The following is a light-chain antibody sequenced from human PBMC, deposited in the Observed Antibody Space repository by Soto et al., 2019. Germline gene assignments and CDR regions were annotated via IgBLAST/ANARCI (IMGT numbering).Light chain of an antibody. J-gene: IGKJ4*02. V-gene: IGKV1-5*01. Sequence: DIQMTQSPSTLSASVGDRVTITCRASQSISSWLAWYQQKPGKAPKLLIYDASSLEGGVPSRCSGGGSGTEFTRTIGSLQTDDFAAYYWQQYNSYSTFGGGSKVDIK. CDR3: QQYNSYST. CDR2: DAS. CDR1: QSISSW.